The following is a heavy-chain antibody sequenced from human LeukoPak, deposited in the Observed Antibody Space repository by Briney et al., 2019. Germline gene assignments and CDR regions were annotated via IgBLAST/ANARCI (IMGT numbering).Heavy chain of an antibody. J-gene: IGHJ4*02. CDR3: ARSLRGWYKDY. V-gene: IGHV1-8*01. D-gene: IGHD6-19*01. CDR1: GYTFTNYD. Sequence: ASVKVSCKASGYTFTNYDINWVRQATGQGLEWMGWMNPNSGNTAYAQKFQGRVSMTGDTSISTAYMELSSLKSEDTAVYYCARSLRGWYKDYWGQGTLVTVSP. CDR2: MNPNSGNT.